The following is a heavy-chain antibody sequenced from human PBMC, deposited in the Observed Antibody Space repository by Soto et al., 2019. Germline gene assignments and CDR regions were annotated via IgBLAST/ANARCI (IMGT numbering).Heavy chain of an antibody. CDR3: AREGGDYAKYAFDI. J-gene: IGHJ3*02. CDR2: IYSGGST. CDR1: GFTVSSNY. V-gene: IGHV3-66*01. Sequence: PGGSLRLSCAASGFTVSSNYMSWVRQAPGKGLEWVSVIYSGGSTYYADSVKGRFTISRDNSKNTLYLQMNSLRAEDTAVYYCAREGGDYAKYAFDIWGQGTMVTVSS. D-gene: IGHD4-17*01.